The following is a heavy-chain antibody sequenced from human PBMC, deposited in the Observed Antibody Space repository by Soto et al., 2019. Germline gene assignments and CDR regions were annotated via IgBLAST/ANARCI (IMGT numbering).Heavy chain of an antibody. CDR3: ARVRPKSDTPSGYYYGMDV. CDR2: IWYDGRNK. D-gene: IGHD3-10*01. J-gene: IGHJ6*02. CDR1: GFTFSSYG. V-gene: IGHV3-33*01. Sequence: QVQLVESGGGVVKPGRSLRLSCAASGFTFSSYGMHWVRQSPGKGLEWVAVIWYDGRNKYYADSVKGRFTISRDNSKNPLYLQMNSLRAEDTDVYYCARVRPKSDTPSGYYYGMDVWGQGTTVTVSS.